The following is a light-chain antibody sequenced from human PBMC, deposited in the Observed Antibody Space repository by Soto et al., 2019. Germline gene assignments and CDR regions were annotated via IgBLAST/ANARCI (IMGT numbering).Light chain of an antibody. J-gene: IGKJ4*02. CDR3: QQYNNWPPGLT. CDR2: GAS. V-gene: IGKV3-15*01. CDR1: QSVSSN. Sequence: EIVMTQSPATLSVSPGERATLSCRASQSVSSNLAWYQQKPGQAPRLLIYGASTRATGIAARFSGSGSGTEFTLTISSLQSEDFAVYYCQQYNNWPPGLTFGGGTKVEIK.